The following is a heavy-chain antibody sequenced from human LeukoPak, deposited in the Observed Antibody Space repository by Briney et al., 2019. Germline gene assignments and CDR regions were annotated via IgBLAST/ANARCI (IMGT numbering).Heavy chain of an antibody. V-gene: IGHV1-18*01. CDR2: ISAYNGNT. CDR3: SRAQYFYGSWSYSDY. J-gene: IGHJ4*02. D-gene: IGHD3-10*01. CDR1: GYRFTFNG. Sequence: GASVKVSCKSAGYRFTFNGNSMIWPAPGRGLEWMGWISAYNGNTNYAQKLQGRVTMTTDTSTSTAYMELRSLRSDDTAQDCVSRAQYFYGSWSYSDYWGQGTLVTVSS.